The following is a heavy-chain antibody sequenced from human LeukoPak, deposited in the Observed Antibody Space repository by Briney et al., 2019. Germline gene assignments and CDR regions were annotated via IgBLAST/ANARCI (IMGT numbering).Heavy chain of an antibody. V-gene: IGHV3-23*01. J-gene: IGHJ4*02. CDR1: GFTFSSSA. CDR2: ISDTGHST. Sequence: GGSLRLSCAASGFTFSSSAMGWVRQAPGKGLEWVSTISDTGHSTYYADSLKGRFTISRDNSKNTLYLQLNSLRAEDTAMYYCVKGGRLQPDDYWGQGTLVTVSS. CDR3: VKGGRLQPDDY. D-gene: IGHD4-11*01.